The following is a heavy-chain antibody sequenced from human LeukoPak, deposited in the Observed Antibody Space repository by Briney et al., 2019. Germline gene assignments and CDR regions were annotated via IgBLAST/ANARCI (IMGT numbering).Heavy chain of an antibody. Sequence: GASVEVSCKASGGTFSSYAISWVRQAPGQGLEWMGGIIPIFGTANYAQKFQGRVTITADESTSTAYMELSSLRSEDTAVYYCAARDDYYDSSGSYYYYYYMDVWGKGTTVTVSS. J-gene: IGHJ6*03. CDR3: AARDDYYDSSGSYYYYYYMDV. V-gene: IGHV1-69*01. D-gene: IGHD3-22*01. CDR1: GGTFSSYA. CDR2: IIPIFGTA.